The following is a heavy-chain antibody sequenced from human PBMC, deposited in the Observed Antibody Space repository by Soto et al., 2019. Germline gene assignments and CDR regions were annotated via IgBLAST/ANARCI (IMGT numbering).Heavy chain of an antibody. J-gene: IGHJ3*02. CDR1: GFTVSSNY. CDR2: IYSGCST. D-gene: IGHD3-9*01. CDR3: ALYYDILTGYSGPPDAFDI. V-gene: IGHV3-53*01. Sequence: PGGSLRLSCAASGFTVSSNYMSWVRQAPGKGLEWVSVIYSGCSTYYADSVKGRFTISRDNSKNTLYLQMNSLRAEDTAVYYCALYYDILTGYSGPPDAFDIWGQGTMVTVSS.